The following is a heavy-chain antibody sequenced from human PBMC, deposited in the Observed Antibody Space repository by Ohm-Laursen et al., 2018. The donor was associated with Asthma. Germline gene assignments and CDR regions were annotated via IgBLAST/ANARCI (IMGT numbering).Heavy chain of an antibody. D-gene: IGHD2-21*02. CDR2: IYYSGST. Sequence: TLSLTCTVSGGSISNGGYYWSWIRQHPGKGLEWIGYIYYSGSTYYNPSLKSRVTISVDTSKNQFSLKLSSVTAADTAVYYCARGALVTAVHFDYWGQGTLVTVSS. CDR1: GGSISNGGYY. J-gene: IGHJ4*02. CDR3: ARGALVTAVHFDY. V-gene: IGHV4-31*03.